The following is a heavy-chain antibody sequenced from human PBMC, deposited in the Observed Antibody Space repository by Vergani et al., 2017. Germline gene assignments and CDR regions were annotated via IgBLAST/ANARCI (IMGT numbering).Heavy chain of an antibody. CDR1: GFTVSSNY. D-gene: IGHD2-15*01. CDR2: ISGSGGST. Sequence: EVQLVETGGGLIQPGGSLRLSCAASGFTVSSNYMSWVRQAPGKGLEWVSVISGSGGSTSYADSVKGRFTISRDNSKNTLYLQMNNLRAEDTAVYYCAKDRLGYCSGGSCYFDYWGQGTLVTVSS. CDR3: AKDRLGYCSGGSCYFDY. J-gene: IGHJ4*02. V-gene: IGHV3-53*02.